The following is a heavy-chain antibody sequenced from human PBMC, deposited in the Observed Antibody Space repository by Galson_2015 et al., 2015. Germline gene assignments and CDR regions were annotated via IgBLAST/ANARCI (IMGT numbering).Heavy chain of an antibody. CDR3: ARDPLSHVTPGGYFDY. J-gene: IGHJ4*02. D-gene: IGHD1-1*01. V-gene: IGHV4-31*03. CDR2: IYYSGST. Sequence: TLSLTCTVSGGSISSGGYYWSWIRQHPGKGLEWIGYIYYSGSTYYNPSLKSRVTISVDTSKNQFSLKLSSVTAADTAVYYCARDPLSHVTPGGYFDYWGQGTLVTVSS. CDR1: GGSISSGGYY.